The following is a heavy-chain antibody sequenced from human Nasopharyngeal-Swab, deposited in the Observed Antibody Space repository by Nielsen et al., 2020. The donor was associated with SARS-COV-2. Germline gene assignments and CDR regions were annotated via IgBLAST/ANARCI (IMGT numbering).Heavy chain of an antibody. CDR2: ISGSDNTT. CDR3: AKARDSGDDSDDYYHYYGMDV. V-gene: IGHV3-23*01. CDR1: RFTFRSYA. J-gene: IGHJ6*02. Sequence: GGSLRLSCAASRFTFRSYAISWVRQAPGKGLEWVSVISGSDNTTYYADSVKGRFTITRDNSKNTVNLQMNSLRVEDTAIYYCAKARDSGDDSDDYYHYYGMDVWGQGTTVTVFS. D-gene: IGHD5-12*01.